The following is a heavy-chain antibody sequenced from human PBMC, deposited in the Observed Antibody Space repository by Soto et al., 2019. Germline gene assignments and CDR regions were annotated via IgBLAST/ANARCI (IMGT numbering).Heavy chain of an antibody. CDR3: AKRDTTGNLYFDY. D-gene: IGHD1-1*01. V-gene: IGHV3-23*01. CDR1: GFTLSRYG. Sequence: EVQLLESGGDLVQPGGSLRLSCAASGFTLSRYGMSWVRQAPGKGLEWVASIANSGGGTYYADSVKGRFTISRDNSKNTLYLQMNSLRAEDTAVYYCAKRDTTGNLYFDYWGQGTLVTVSS. CDR2: IANSGGGT. J-gene: IGHJ4*02.